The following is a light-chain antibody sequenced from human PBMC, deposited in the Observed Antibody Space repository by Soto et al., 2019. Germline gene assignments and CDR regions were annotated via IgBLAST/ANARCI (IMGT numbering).Light chain of an antibody. CDR2: DAS. J-gene: IGKJ4*01. CDR3: QQYSSYPLT. Sequence: DIQMTQSPSSLSVSVGDRVTITCRASETINTWLAWYQQKPGKAPKILIYDASKLEPGVPSRLSGSGSGAEFTLTISSLQPDDLATYYCQQYSSYPLTFGGGTKVEI. CDR1: ETINTW. V-gene: IGKV1-5*01.